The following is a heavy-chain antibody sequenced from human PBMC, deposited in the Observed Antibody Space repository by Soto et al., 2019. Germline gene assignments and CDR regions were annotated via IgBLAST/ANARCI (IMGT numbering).Heavy chain of an antibody. D-gene: IGHD4-17*01. CDR3: AREVSYGDSSTDAFDI. V-gene: IGHV1-46*03. CDR1: GYTFTSYY. CDR2: INPSGGST. Sequence: QVQLVQSGAEVKKPGASVKVSCKASGYTFTSYYMHWVRQAPGQGLEWMGIINPSGGSTSYAQKCQGRVTMTRDTSTSTVYMELSSLRSEDTAVYYCAREVSYGDSSTDAFDIWGQGTMVTVSS. J-gene: IGHJ3*02.